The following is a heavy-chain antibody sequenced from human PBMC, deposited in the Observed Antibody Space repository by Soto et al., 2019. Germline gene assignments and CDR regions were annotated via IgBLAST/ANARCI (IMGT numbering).Heavy chain of an antibody. D-gene: IGHD2-8*01. J-gene: IGHJ4*02. Sequence: GWSLRLSCGASGFTFSNYEMNWVRQAPGKGLEWVSYISSSGSTMYYADSVKGRFTISRDNAKNSLYLQMNSLKVEDTAVYYCVRGGVYWGQGTLVTVSS. CDR1: GFTFSNYE. V-gene: IGHV3-48*03. CDR2: ISSSGSTM. CDR3: VRGGVY.